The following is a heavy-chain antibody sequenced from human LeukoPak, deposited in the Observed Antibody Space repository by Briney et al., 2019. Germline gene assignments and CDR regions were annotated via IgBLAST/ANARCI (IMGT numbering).Heavy chain of an antibody. CDR1: GYTFTSAD. CDR3: ARGGFSTTTCYDY. J-gene: IGHJ4*02. Sequence: RASVKVSCKASGYTFTSADINWVRQATGQGLEWMGWMNPNSGNTGYAQKFQGRVTMTRDTSINTAFMELSSLRSEDTAVYYCARGGFSTTTCYDYWGQGTLVTVSS. V-gene: IGHV1-8*01. D-gene: IGHD2-2*01. CDR2: MNPNSGNT.